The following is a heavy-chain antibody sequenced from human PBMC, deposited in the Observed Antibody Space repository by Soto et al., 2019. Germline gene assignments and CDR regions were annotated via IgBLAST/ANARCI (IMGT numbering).Heavy chain of an antibody. J-gene: IGHJ4*02. CDR3: ERQLERGCLPEGFED. V-gene: IGHV4-4*02. CDR1: GGSISSSHW. CDR2: IFHSGTP. Sequence: QVQLQESGPGLVKPSGTLSLTCAVSGGSISSSHWWSWVREPPGKGLEWIGEIFHSGTPNYHPSLTSRGTLSVDKSKNQFSLNLSSVNAADTAVYYCERQLERGCLPEGFEDGGQGTLASVSS. D-gene: IGHD1-1*01.